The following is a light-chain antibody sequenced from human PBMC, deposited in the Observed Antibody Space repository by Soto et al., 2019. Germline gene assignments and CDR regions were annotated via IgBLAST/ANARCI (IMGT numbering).Light chain of an antibody. CDR1: QSISSSY. CDR2: GAS. J-gene: IGKJ2*01. CDR3: QQYGSSFRYT. V-gene: IGKV3-20*01. Sequence: EIVLTQSPGTLSLSPGERATLSCRASQSISSSYLTWYQQTPGQAPRLLIYGASNRATGIPDGFSGSGSGTDFTLTISRLEPEDFAVYYCQQYGSSFRYTFGQGTKLEIK.